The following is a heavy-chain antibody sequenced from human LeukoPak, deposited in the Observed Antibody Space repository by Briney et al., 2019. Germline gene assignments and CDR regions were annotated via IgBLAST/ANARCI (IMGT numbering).Heavy chain of an antibody. J-gene: IGHJ4*02. V-gene: IGHV1-69*01. D-gene: IGHD4-23*01. CDR3: ARVGGGNFDY. CDR2: IIPIFGTA. Sequence: GASVKVSCKASGGTFSSYAISWVRQAPGQGLEWMGGIIPIFGTANYAQKFQGRVTITADESTSTVYMELSSLRSEDTAVYYCARVGGGNFDYWGQGTLVTVSS. CDR1: GGTFSSYA.